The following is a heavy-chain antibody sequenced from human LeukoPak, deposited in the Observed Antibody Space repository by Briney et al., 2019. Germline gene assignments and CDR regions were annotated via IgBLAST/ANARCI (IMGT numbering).Heavy chain of an antibody. Sequence: GGSLRLSCAASGFTFSSYSMNWVRQAPGKGLEWVSSISNSSSYIYYADSVKGRFTISRDNAKNSLYLQMNSLRAEDTAVYYCASWELRARWAFDIWGQGTMVTVSS. J-gene: IGHJ3*02. CDR1: GFTFSSYS. D-gene: IGHD1-26*01. CDR2: ISNSSSYI. CDR3: ASWELRARWAFDI. V-gene: IGHV3-21*01.